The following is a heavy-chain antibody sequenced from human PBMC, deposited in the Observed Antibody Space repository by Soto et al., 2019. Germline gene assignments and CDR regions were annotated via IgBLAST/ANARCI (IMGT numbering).Heavy chain of an antibody. CDR2: INHSGST. J-gene: IGHJ6*02. Sequence: SETLSLTCAVYGGSFSGYYWSWIRQPPGKGLEWIGEINHSGSTNYNPSLKSRVTISVDTSKNQFSLKLSSVTAADTAVYYCATSDSPPANYYYGMDVWGQGTTVTVSS. V-gene: IGHV4-34*01. CDR1: GGSFSGYY. CDR3: ATSDSPPANYYYGMDV.